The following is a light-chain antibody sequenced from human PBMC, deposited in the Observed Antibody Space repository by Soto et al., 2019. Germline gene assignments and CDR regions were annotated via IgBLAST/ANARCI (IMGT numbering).Light chain of an antibody. J-gene: IGKJ4*01. CDR1: QGIRNY. V-gene: IGKV1-27*01. CDR3: QKYNSVPLT. Sequence: DIQMTQSPSSLSASVGDRVTIACRASQGIRNYLAWYQQKPGKVPKLLIYAASTLHSGVPSRFSGSGSGTDFTLPISSPQPEDVATYYCQKYNSVPLTFGGGTKVEIK. CDR2: AAS.